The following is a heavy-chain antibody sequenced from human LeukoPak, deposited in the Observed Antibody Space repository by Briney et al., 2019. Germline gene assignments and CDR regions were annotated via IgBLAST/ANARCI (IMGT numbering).Heavy chain of an antibody. CDR1: GFTFSSYS. Sequence: GGSLRLSCAASGFTFSSYSMNWVRQAPGKGLEWVSYISSSSSTIYYADSVKGRLTISRDNAKNSLYLQMNSLRAEDTAVYYCARRKRFFGAFDIWGQGTMVTVSS. D-gene: IGHD3-3*01. CDR3: ARRKRFFGAFDI. CDR2: ISSSSSTI. J-gene: IGHJ3*02. V-gene: IGHV3-48*01.